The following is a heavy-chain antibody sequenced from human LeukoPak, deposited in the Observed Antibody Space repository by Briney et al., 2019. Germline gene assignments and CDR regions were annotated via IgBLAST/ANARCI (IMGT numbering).Heavy chain of an antibody. V-gene: IGHV3-30*18. CDR3: AKESGGGGSYFDY. CDR2: ISYDGSNE. D-gene: IGHD3-16*01. CDR1: GFSLSSYG. Sequence: PGGSLRLSCAASGFSLSSYGMHWVRQAPGKGLEWVAVISYDGSNEFYADSVKGRFAISRDISKNTLYLQISSLRPEDTAVYYCAKESGGGGSYFDYWGQGTLVTVSS. J-gene: IGHJ4*02.